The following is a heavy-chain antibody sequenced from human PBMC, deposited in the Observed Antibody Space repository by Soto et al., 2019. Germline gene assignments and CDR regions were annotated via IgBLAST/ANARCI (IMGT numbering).Heavy chain of an antibody. D-gene: IGHD3-16*01. CDR1: GASISGFY. CDR3: VRDGEKTLRDWFSP. CDR2: IYATVTT. V-gene: IGHV4-4*07. J-gene: IGHJ5*02. Sequence: QVPLQESGPGLVKPSETLSLTCTVSGASISGFYWSWIRKSAGKALGCIGRIYATVTTDYNPSLKRRVMMSVDTSKKQFSLEMRSLSDADTAVYYGVRDGEKTLRDWFSPWG.